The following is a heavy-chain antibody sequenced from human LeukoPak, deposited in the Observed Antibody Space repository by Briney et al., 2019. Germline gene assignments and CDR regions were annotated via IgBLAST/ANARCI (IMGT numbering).Heavy chain of an antibody. V-gene: IGHV3-30*02. CDR2: IRFDGSDT. Sequence: GGSLRLSCAAPGFMFSTYGMHWVRQAPDKGLEWVAFIRFDGSDTYYADSVKGRFTISTDNSKNTLYLQMNTLRAENTPVYNIAKHDSSSYFWGQGALFTVSS. J-gene: IGHJ4*02. CDR1: GFMFSTYG. CDR3: AKHDSSSYF. D-gene: IGHD3-22*01.